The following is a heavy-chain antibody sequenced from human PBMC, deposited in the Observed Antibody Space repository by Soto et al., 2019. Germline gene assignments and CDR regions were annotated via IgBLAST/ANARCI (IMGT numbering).Heavy chain of an antibody. D-gene: IGHD6-13*01. CDR3: PRKVPAGAASYYYGMDV. Sequence: SETLSLTCTVSGGAFSSTNYYWGWIRQPPGKGLEWIGSISYSGKIYYNQPLKSRVTISVDTSKNQFSLRLSSVTAADTAVYFCPRKVPAGAASYYYGMDVWVQGTTATVSS. CDR1: GGAFSSTNYY. J-gene: IGHJ6*02. V-gene: IGHV4-39*01. CDR2: ISYSGKI.